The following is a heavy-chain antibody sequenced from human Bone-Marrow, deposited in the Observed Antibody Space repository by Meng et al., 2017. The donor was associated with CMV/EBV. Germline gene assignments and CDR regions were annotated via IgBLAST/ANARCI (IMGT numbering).Heavy chain of an antibody. V-gene: IGHV4-59*01. CDR2: IYYSGST. J-gene: IGHJ4*02. Sequence: GSLRLSCTVSGGSISSYYWSWIRQPPGKGLEWIGYIYYSGSTNYNPSLKSRVTISVDTSKNQFSLKLSSVTAADTAVYYCAGGYDFWSGPNNWGQGTLVTVSS. D-gene: IGHD3-3*01. CDR3: AGGYDFWSGPNN. CDR1: GGSISSYY.